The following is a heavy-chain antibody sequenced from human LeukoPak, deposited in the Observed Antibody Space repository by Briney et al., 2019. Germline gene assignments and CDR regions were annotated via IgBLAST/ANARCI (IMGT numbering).Heavy chain of an antibody. V-gene: IGHV1-2*02. Sequence: GASVKVSCKASGYTFTGYYIHWVRQAPGQGLEWMGWINPNSGGTNYAQKFQGRVTMTRDTSISTAYMELSRLRSDDTAVYYCARGLWYDGSGSSFDYWGQGTLVTVSS. CDR2: INPNSGGT. J-gene: IGHJ4*02. CDR3: ARGLWYDGSGSSFDY. D-gene: IGHD3-10*01. CDR1: GYTFTGYY.